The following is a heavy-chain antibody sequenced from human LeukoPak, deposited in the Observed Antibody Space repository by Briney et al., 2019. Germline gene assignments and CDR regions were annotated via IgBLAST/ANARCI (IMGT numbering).Heavy chain of an antibody. J-gene: IGHJ4*02. Sequence: ASVKVSCKASGYTFSIYSMHWVRQAPGQGLEWMGIINPSGGTTSYAQKFQGRVTMTRDTSTSTVYMELSSLRSEDTAVYYCARGEATTKDWGQGTLVTVSS. CDR3: ARGEATTKD. V-gene: IGHV1-46*01. CDR1: GYTFSIYS. CDR2: INPSGGTT. D-gene: IGHD5-12*01.